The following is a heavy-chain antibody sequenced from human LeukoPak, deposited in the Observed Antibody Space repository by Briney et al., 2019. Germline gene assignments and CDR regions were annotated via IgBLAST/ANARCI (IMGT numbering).Heavy chain of an antibody. D-gene: IGHD1-7*01. J-gene: IGHJ4*02. V-gene: IGHV1-2*02. Sequence: ASVKVSCTASGYTFTGYYMHWVRQAPGQGLEWMGWINPNSGGTNYAQKFQGRVTMTRDTSISTAYMELSRLGSDDTAVYYCARSNWNYDLPGYYFDYWGQGTLVTVSS. CDR1: GYTFTGYY. CDR3: ARSNWNYDLPGYYFDY. CDR2: INPNSGGT.